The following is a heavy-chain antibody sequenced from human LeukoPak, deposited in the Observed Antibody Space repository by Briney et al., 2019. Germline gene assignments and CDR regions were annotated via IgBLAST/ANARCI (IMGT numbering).Heavy chain of an antibody. Sequence: SVKVSCKASGGTFSSYAISWVRQAPGQGLELMGGIIPIFGTGNYAQKFQGRVTITTDESTATAYMELRSLRSEDTAVYYCARGPVTYYYESSGYSNDAFDIWGQGTKVTVSS. CDR2: IIPIFGTG. D-gene: IGHD3-22*01. CDR3: ARGPVTYYYESSGYSNDAFDI. V-gene: IGHV1-69*05. CDR1: GGTFSSYA. J-gene: IGHJ3*02.